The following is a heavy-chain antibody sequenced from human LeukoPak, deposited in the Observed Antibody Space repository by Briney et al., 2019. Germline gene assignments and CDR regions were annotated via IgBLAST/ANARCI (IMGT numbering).Heavy chain of an antibody. D-gene: IGHD5-18*01. J-gene: IGHJ4*02. CDR2: ISYDGSNK. CDR3: ARDKTRGLGYSYSKSGNYFDY. V-gene: IGHV3-30*04. Sequence: GGSLRLSCAASGFTFSSYAMHWVRQAPGKGLEWVAVISYDGSNKYYADSLKGRFTISRDNSKNTLSLQMNSLRAEDTAVYSCARDKTRGLGYSYSKSGNYFDYWGQGTLVTVSS. CDR1: GFTFSSYA.